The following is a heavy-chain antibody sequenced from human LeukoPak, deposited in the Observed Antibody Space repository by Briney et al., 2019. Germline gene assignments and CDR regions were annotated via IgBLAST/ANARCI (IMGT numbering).Heavy chain of an antibody. D-gene: IGHD6-19*01. J-gene: IGHJ4*02. CDR2: ISDSGGLT. CDR3: AKDARRTSGWYFFDY. V-gene: IGHV3-23*01. CDR1: GFSFSSQA. Sequence: GRSLRLSCAASGFSFSSQAMGWVRQPPGKGLEWVSVISDSGGLTYYSDSVKGRFTISRDNSKNTRFLQMYSLRAEDTAVYFCAKDARRTSGWYFFDYWGQGTLVTVSS.